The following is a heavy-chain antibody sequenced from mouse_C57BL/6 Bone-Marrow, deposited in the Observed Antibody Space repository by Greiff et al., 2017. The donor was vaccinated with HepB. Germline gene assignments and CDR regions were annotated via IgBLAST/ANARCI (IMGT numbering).Heavy chain of an antibody. J-gene: IGHJ4*01. CDR3: ARESGITTVVALPHVHYYAMDY. CDR1: GYTFTDYY. V-gene: IGHV1-77*01. CDR2: IGPGSGST. D-gene: IGHD1-1*01. Sequence: QVQLQQSGAELVKPGASVKISCKASGYTFTDYYINWVKQRPGQGLEWIGKIGPGSGSTYYNEKFKGKATLTADKSSSTAYMQLSSLTSEDSAVYFWARESGITTVVALPHVHYYAMDYWGQGTSVTVSS.